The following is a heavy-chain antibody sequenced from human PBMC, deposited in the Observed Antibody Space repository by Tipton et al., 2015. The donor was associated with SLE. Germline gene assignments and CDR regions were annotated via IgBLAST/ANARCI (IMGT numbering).Heavy chain of an antibody. V-gene: IGHV5-10-1*01. Sequence: QLVQSGAEVKKPGESLRISCKGSGYSFTSYWISWVRQMPGKDLEWMGRIDPSDSYTNYSPSFQGHVTVSADKSISTVYLQWSGLKASDTAMYYCARMPLGAVAGQPTQLAYWGQGTLVTVSS. J-gene: IGHJ4*02. D-gene: IGHD6-19*01. CDR3: ARMPLGAVAGQPTQLAY. CDR2: IDPSDSYT. CDR1: GYSFTSYW.